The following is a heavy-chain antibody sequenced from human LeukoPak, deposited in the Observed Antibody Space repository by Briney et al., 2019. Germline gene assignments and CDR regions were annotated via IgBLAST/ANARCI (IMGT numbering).Heavy chain of an antibody. CDR2: IYDSGST. CDR3: ARDQGDTAFDP. Sequence: SETLSLTCTVSGGSIRSSYYYWGWIRQPPGKGLEWIGSIYDSGSTYYNPSLKSRVTISVDTSKNQFSLKLSSVTAADTAVYYCARDQGDTAFDPWGQGTLVTVSS. CDR1: GGSIRSSYYY. J-gene: IGHJ5*02. D-gene: IGHD5-18*01. V-gene: IGHV4-39*07.